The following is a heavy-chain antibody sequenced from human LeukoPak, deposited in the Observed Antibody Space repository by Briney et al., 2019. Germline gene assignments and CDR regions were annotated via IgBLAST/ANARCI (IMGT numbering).Heavy chain of an antibody. J-gene: IGHJ5*02. CDR3: ARDAGNSGYGCDL. Sequence: GGSLRLSCAASGFICSQYSMNWVRQAPGKGLEWVSHIRSSSETFYADSVKGRFTISRDNARNSLYLQMNNLRGEDTAIYYCARDAGNSGYGCDLWGQGTLVTVSS. CDR1: GFICSQYS. V-gene: IGHV3-48*01. D-gene: IGHD5-12*01. CDR2: IRSSSET.